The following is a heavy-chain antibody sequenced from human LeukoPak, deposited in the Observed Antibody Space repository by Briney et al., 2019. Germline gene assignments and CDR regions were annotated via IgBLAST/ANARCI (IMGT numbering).Heavy chain of an antibody. CDR3: ARGQKEDIVVVPAALHFDY. J-gene: IGHJ4*02. CDR1: GGSFSGCY. Sequence: SETLSLTCAVYGGSFSGCYWSWIRQPPGKGLEWIGEINHSGSTNYNPSLKSRVTISVDTSKNQFSLKLSSVTAADTAVYYCARGQKEDIVVVPAALHFDYWGQGTLVTVSS. V-gene: IGHV4-34*01. D-gene: IGHD2-2*02. CDR2: INHSGST.